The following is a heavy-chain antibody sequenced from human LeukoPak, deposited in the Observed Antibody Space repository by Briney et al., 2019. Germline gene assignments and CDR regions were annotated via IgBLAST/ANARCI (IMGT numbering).Heavy chain of an antibody. J-gene: IGHJ6*02. CDR3: AKTNIYDLGFYYYYGLDV. D-gene: IGHD3-3*01. CDR2: IYHSGST. V-gene: IGHV4-59*01. Sequence: SETLSLTCTVSGGALRGYYWSWIRQPPGKGLEWIGYIYHSGSTKYNPSLESRVSISVDTSKNQFPLSLSSVTAADTAVYYCAKTNIYDLGFYYYYGLDVWGQGTTVTVSS. CDR1: GGALRGYY.